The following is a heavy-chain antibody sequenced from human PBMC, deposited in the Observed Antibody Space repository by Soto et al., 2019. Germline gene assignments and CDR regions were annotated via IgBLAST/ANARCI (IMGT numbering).Heavy chain of an antibody. V-gene: IGHV3-74*01. CDR1: GFTFSSYW. J-gene: IGHJ4*02. CDR2: INSDGSST. D-gene: IGHD3-9*01. Sequence: EVQLVESGGGLVQPGGSLRLSCAASGFTFSSYWMHWVRQAPGKGLVWVSRINSDGSSTSYADSVKGRFTISRDNAKNTLYLQMSSLRAEDTAGYYCARFSLWGTTGYSQGAYWGQGTLVTVSS. CDR3: ARFSLWGTTGYSQGAY.